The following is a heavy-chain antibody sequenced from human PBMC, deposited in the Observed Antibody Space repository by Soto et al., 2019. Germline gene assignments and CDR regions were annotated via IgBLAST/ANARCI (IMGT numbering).Heavy chain of an antibody. CDR2: IVVGSGTT. V-gene: IGHV1-58*01. Sequence: QVHLVQSGPEVRKPGTSVKVSCKASGLTFSSSAVQWVRQARGQRLEWIGWIVVGSGTTKYSQQFQERVTITRDMSTSTAYMELSSLRSEDTAVYYCAAPPNRDAYNYGYWGQGTLVTVSS. CDR3: AAPPNRDAYNYGY. J-gene: IGHJ4*02. D-gene: IGHD5-12*01. CDR1: GLTFSSSA.